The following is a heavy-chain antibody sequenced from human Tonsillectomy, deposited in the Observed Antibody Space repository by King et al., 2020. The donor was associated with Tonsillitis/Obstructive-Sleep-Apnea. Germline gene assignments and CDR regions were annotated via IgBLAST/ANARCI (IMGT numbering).Heavy chain of an antibody. D-gene: IGHD4-11*01. CDR2: ISYDGSNK. CDR1: GFTFSRYA. CDR3: ARDPPAYSNYHNYYIDY. V-gene: IGHV3-30*01. Sequence: VQLVESGGGVVQPGRSLRLSCAASGFTFSRYALHWVRQAPGKGLEWVAVISYDGSNKYYADSVKGRFTISRDNSKNTLYLQMNSLRAEDTAVYYCARDPPAYSNYHNYYIDYWGQGTLVTVSS. J-gene: IGHJ4*02.